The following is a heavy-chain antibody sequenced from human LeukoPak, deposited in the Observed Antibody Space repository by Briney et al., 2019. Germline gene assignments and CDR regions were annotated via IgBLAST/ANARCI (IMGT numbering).Heavy chain of an antibody. D-gene: IGHD2-2*01. CDR3: AKDREGVPADY. CDR1: GFTFSGYG. V-gene: IGHV3-33*06. J-gene: IGHJ4*02. Sequence: GGSLRLSCAASGFTFSGYGMHWVRQPPGKGLEWVAVIWYDGSDKYYADSVKGRFTISRDNSKNTLYLQLNSLRAEDTAVYYCAKDREGVPADYWGQGTLVTVSS. CDR2: IWYDGSDK.